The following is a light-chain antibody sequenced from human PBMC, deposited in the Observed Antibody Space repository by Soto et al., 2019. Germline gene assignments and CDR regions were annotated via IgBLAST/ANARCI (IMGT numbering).Light chain of an antibody. CDR2: AAS. CDR1: QSISSF. Sequence: DLQMTQSPSSLSASVGDRVTITCRASQSISSFLNWYQQKPGKAPKLLIYAASTLQSGVPSRFSGSGSGTDFTLTINSLQPEDFATYYCHQTDSIPETFGQGTKVEIK. V-gene: IGKV1-39*01. CDR3: HQTDSIPET. J-gene: IGKJ1*01.